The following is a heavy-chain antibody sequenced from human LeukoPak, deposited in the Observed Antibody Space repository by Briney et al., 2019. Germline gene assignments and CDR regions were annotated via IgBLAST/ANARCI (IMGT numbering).Heavy chain of an antibody. CDR3: ARDRSVGVLPATPFDF. Sequence: SETLSLTCTVSGYSISSTYYWGWIRQPPGKGLEWVGSVFHSGNTYYNPSLKSRLTISADTSKNQFSLTLTSVTAADTAVYYCARDRSVGVLPATPFDFWGQGTLVTDSS. D-gene: IGHD2-15*01. J-gene: IGHJ4*02. CDR1: GYSISSTYY. CDR2: VFHSGNT. V-gene: IGHV4-38-2*02.